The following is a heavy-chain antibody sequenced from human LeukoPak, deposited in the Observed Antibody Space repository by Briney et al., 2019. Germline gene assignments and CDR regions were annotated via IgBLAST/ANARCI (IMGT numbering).Heavy chain of an antibody. CDR2: IYPGDSDT. D-gene: IGHD2-15*01. CDR1: GYSFPTYW. J-gene: IGHJ4*02. CDR3: ARARYCSGGSCYAEY. V-gene: IGHV5-51*01. Sequence: PGESLKISCKGSGYSFPTYWIGWVRQMPGKGLEWMGIIYPGDSDTRYSPSFQGQVTISADKSTSTAYLQWSSLKASDTAMYYCARARYCSGGSCYAEYWGQGTLVTVSS.